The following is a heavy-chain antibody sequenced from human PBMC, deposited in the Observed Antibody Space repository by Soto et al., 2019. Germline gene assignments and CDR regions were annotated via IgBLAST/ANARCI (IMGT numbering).Heavy chain of an antibody. Sequence: GASVKVSCKASGYTFTSYDINWVRQATGQGLEWMGWMNPNSGNTGYAQKFQGRVTMTRNTSISTAYMELSSLRSEDTAVYYCARGGPLLLPAATYYYYGMDVWGQGTTVTVSS. V-gene: IGHV1-8*01. CDR3: ARGGPLLLPAATYYYYGMDV. CDR2: MNPNSGNT. D-gene: IGHD2-2*01. CDR1: GYTFTSYD. J-gene: IGHJ6*02.